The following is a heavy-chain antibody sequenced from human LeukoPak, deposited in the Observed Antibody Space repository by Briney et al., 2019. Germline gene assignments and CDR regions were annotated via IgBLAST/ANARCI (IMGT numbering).Heavy chain of an antibody. J-gene: IGHJ4*02. D-gene: IGHD3-22*01. CDR1: GYTFTSYD. V-gene: IGHV1-8*03. CDR3: ARGQYYYDSSGRRKYYFDY. CDR2: MNPNSGNT. Sequence: EASVKVSCKASGYTFTSYDINWVRQATGQGLEWMGWMNPNSGNTGYAQKFQGRVTITRNTSISTAYMELSSLRSEDTAVYYCARGQYYYDSSGRRKYYFDYWGQGTLVTVSS.